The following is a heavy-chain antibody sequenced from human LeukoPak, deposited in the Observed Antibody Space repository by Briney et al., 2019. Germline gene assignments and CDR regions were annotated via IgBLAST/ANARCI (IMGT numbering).Heavy chain of an antibody. D-gene: IGHD6-13*01. J-gene: IGHJ4*02. CDR3: TRDRGVGYPSSWGGGLYNFDC. V-gene: IGHV3-7*03. CDR1: GFTFSSYW. CDR2: IKQDGSEK. Sequence: GGSLRLSCAASGFTFSSYWMSWVRQASGKGLEWVANIKQDGSEKYYVDSVKGRFTISRDNAKNSLYLQMNSLRAEDTAVYYCTRDRGVGYPSSWGGGLYNFDCWGPGTLVIVSS.